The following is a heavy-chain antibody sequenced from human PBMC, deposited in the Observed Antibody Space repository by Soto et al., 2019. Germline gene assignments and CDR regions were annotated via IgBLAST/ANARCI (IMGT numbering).Heavy chain of an antibody. J-gene: IGHJ6*02. Sequence: GESLKISCKGSGYSFTSYWISWVRQMPGKGLEWMGRIDPSDSYTNYSPSFQGHVTISADKSISTAYLQWSSLKASDTAMYYCARRLEWNSEIDYYGMDVWGQGTTVTVSS. CDR1: GYSFTSYW. D-gene: IGHD1-7*01. V-gene: IGHV5-10-1*01. CDR2: IDPSDSYT. CDR3: ARRLEWNSEIDYYGMDV.